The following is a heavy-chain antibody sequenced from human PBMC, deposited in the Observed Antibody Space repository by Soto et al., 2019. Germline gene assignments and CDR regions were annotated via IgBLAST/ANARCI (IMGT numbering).Heavy chain of an antibody. CDR2: IYYSGNT. CDR3: ARLHSRYYSGGTCYSDAFDI. J-gene: IGHJ3*02. Sequence: QLQLQESGPGLVKPSETLSLTCTVSGGSISSSSYFWGWIRQPPGKGLEWIGTIYYSGNTYYNPSLKSRVTISVISSKNQLSLKLNSVSATDTAVYYCARLHSRYYSGGTCYSDAFDIWGQGTMVTVSS. V-gene: IGHV4-39*01. D-gene: IGHD2-15*01. CDR1: GGSISSSSYF.